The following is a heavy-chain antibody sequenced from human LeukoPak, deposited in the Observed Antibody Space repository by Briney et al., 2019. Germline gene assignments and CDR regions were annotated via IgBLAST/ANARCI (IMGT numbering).Heavy chain of an antibody. D-gene: IGHD3-10*01. J-gene: IGHJ6*03. CDR1: GYTLTELS. V-gene: IGHV1-24*01. Sequence: ASVKVSCKVSGYTLTELSMHWVRQAPGKGLEWMGGFDPEDGETIYAQKFQGRVTMTEDTSTDTAYMELSSLRSEDTAVYYCATVGTSSDYSTCYMDVWGKGTTVTVSS. CDR2: FDPEDGET. CDR3: ATVGTSSDYSTCYMDV.